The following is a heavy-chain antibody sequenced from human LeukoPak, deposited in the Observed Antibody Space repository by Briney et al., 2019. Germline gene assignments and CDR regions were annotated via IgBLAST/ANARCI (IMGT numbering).Heavy chain of an antibody. CDR1: GYTFTGYY. CDR2: INPNSGGT. V-gene: IGHV1-2*02. CDR3: ARDFRVTTEYNWFDP. Sequence: ASVKVSCKASGYTFTGYYLHWVRQAPGQGLGWMGWINPNSGGTNYAQKFQGRVTMTRDTSISTAYMELRRQKSDDTAVYYCARDFRVTTEYNWFDPWGQGTLVTVSS. D-gene: IGHD3-3*01. J-gene: IGHJ5*02.